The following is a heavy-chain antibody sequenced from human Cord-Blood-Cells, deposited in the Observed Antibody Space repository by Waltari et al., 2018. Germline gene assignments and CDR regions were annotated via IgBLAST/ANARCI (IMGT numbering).Heavy chain of an antibody. J-gene: IGHJ4*02. V-gene: IGHV4-38-2*01. D-gene: IGHD3-3*01. CDR2: IYHSGST. Sequence: QVQLQESGPGLVKPSETLSLTCAVSGYSISSGYYWGWIRQPPGKGLEWIGSIYHSGSTYYNPSPKSRVTISVDTSKNQFSLKLSSVTAADTAVYYCARSRITIFGVVTTKLYYFDYWGQGTLVTVSS. CDR3: ARSRITIFGVVTTKLYYFDY. CDR1: GYSISSGYY.